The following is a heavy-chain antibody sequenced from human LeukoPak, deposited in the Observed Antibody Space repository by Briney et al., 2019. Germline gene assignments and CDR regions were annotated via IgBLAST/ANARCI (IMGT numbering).Heavy chain of an antibody. CDR2: IYYSGST. J-gene: IGHJ4*02. CDR3: ARITNGHFDY. V-gene: IGHV4-59*01. CDR1: GGSISSYY. D-gene: IGHD2-8*01. Sequence: SETLSLTCTVSGGSISSYYWSWIRQPPGEGLEWIGYIYYSGSTNYNPSLKSRVTMSVDTAKNQFSLKLSSVTAADTAVYYCARITNGHFDYWGQGTLVTVSS.